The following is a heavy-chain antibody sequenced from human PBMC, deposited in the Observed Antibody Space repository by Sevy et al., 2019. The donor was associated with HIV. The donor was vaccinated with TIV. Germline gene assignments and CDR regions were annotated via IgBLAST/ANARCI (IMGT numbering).Heavy chain of an antibody. J-gene: IGHJ3*02. CDR2: ISGSGGST. CDR3: AKFVHIVGHTDDAFDI. D-gene: IGHD2-21*01. V-gene: IGHV3-23*01. Sequence: GGSLRLSCAASGFTFSSYAMSWVRQAPGKGLEWVSAISGSGGSTYYADSVKGRFTISGDNSKNTLYLQMNSLRAEDTAVYYCAKFVHIVGHTDDAFDIWGQGTMVTVSS. CDR1: GFTFSSYA.